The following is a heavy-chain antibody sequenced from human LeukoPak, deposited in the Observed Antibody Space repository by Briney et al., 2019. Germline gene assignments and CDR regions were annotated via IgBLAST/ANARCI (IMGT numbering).Heavy chain of an antibody. V-gene: IGHV1-69*04. D-gene: IGHD6-6*01. CDR3: ARDPSIAARLNWFDP. Sequence: ASVKVSCKASGGTFSSDAISWVRQAPGQGLEWMGRIIPILGIANYAQKFQGRVTITADKSTSTAYMELSSLRSEDAAVYYCARDPSIAARLNWFDPWGQGTLVTVSS. CDR1: GGTFSSDA. J-gene: IGHJ5*02. CDR2: IIPILGIA.